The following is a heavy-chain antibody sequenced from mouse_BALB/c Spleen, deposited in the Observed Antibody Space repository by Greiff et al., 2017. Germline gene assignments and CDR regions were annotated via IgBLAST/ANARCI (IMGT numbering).Heavy chain of an antibody. D-gene: IGHD2-3*01. CDR3: ARDGGY. J-gene: IGHJ2*01. CDR1: GFTFSSFG. V-gene: IGHV5-17*02. CDR2: ISSGSSTI. Sequence: EVQRVESGGGLVQPGGSRKLSCAASGFTFSSFGMHWVRQAPEKGLEWVAYISSGSSTIYYADTVKGRFTISRDNPKNTLFLQMTSLRSEDTAMYYCARDGGYWGQGTTLTVSS.